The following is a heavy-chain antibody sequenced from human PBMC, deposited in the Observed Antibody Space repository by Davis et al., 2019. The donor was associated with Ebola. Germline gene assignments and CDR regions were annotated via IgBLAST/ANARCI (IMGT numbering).Heavy chain of an antibody. J-gene: IGHJ6*02. CDR2: ISYDGNKE. CDR3: AKDRSVAAAGFYFGMDV. Sequence: GESLKISCVASGFNFRTYSMHWVRQAPGKGLEWVASISYDGNKEYYADSVKGRFTISRDNSKNTVYLQMNSLRADDTAVYYCAKDRSVAAAGFYFGMDVWGQGTTVTVSS. V-gene: IGHV3-30-3*01. D-gene: IGHD6-13*01. CDR1: GFNFRTYS.